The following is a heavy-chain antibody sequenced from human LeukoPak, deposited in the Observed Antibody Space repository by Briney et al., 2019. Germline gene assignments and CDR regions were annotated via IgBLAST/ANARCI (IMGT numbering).Heavy chain of an antibody. J-gene: IGHJ4*02. CDR1: GFTFSSYA. D-gene: IGHD5-24*01. CDR3: AKGPGRDGYNSYFDY. V-gene: IGHV3-23*01. Sequence: GSLRLSCAASGFTFSSYAMSWVRQAPGKGLEGVSAISGSGGSTYYADSVKGRFTISRDNSKNTLSLQMNSLRAEDTAVYYCAKGPGRDGYNSYFDYWGQGTLVTVSS. CDR2: ISGSGGST.